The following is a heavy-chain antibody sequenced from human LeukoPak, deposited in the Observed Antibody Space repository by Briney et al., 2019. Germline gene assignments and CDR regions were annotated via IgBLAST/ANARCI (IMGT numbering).Heavy chain of an antibody. CDR2: MNPNSGNT. CDR3: ARALAYCGGDCYLAFDI. V-gene: IGHV1-8*03. J-gene: IGHJ3*02. CDR1: GYTFTNYG. D-gene: IGHD2-21*02. Sequence: ASVKVSCKTSGYTFTNYGISWVRQAPGQGLEWMGWMNPNSGNTGYAQKFQGRVTITRNTSISIAYMELSSLRSEDTAVYYCARALAYCGGDCYLAFDIWGQGTMVTVSS.